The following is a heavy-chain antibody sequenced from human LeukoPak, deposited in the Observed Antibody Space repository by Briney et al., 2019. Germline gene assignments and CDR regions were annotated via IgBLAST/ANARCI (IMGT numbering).Heavy chain of an antibody. V-gene: IGHV4-30-2*01. CDR3: ARGEGGYDSPFDY. CDR2: IYHSGST. J-gene: IGHJ4*02. CDR1: GGSISSGSYS. D-gene: IGHD5-12*01. Sequence: SETLSLTCAVSGGSISSGSYSWSWIRQPPGKGLEWIGYIYHSGSTYYNPSLKSRVTISVDRSKNQFSLKLSSVTAADTAVYYCARGEGGYDSPFDYWGQGTLVTVSS.